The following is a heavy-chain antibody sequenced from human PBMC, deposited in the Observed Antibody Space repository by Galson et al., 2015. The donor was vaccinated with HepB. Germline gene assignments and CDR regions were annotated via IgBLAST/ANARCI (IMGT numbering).Heavy chain of an antibody. J-gene: IGHJ3*02. CDR1: GSTFPNYW. V-gene: IGHV5-51*01. CDR3: ARRPRQVAFDS. Sequence: QSGAEVKKPGESLKISCQVSGSTFPNYWIGWVRQMPGKGLEWMGIIFPSDSDTRYSPSFQGQVTISADNSINTAYLQWTRLTASDTAIYYCARRPRQVAFDSWGNGTRVTSAS. CDR2: IFPSDSDT.